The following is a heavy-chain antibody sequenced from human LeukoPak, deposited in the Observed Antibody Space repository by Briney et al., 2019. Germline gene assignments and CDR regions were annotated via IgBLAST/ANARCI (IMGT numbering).Heavy chain of an antibody. CDR2: IKSDGCT. D-gene: IGHD3-3*01. J-gene: IGHJ1*01. V-gene: IGHV3-74*01. Sequence: GGSLRLSCAASGFTFSTYWMHWVRQAPGKGLVWVSRIKSDGCTNYADSVKGRFTISRDNAKNTLSLQMNSLRPEDTGVYYCARAPSEIGGYYPEYFRHWGQGTLVTVSS. CDR1: GFTFSTYW. CDR3: ARAPSEIGGYYPEYFRH.